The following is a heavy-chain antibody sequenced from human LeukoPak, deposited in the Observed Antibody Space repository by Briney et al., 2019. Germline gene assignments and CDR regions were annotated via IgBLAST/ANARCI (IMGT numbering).Heavy chain of an antibody. Sequence: ASVKVSCKASGYTFTSYDINWVRQATGQGLEWMGWMNPNSGNTGYAQKFQGRVTMTRNTISTACMELSSLRSEDTAVYYCARDFGGHYCSSTSCYGGDYWGQGTLVTVSS. V-gene: IGHV1-8*01. J-gene: IGHJ4*02. CDR3: ARDFGGHYCSSTSCYGGDY. CDR1: GYTFTSYD. D-gene: IGHD2-2*01. CDR2: MNPNSGNT.